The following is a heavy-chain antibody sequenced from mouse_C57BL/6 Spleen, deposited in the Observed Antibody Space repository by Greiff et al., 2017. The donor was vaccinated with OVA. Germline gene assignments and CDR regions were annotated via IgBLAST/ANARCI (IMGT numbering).Heavy chain of an antibody. CDR2: IYPSDSET. J-gene: IGHJ2*01. D-gene: IGHD2-14*01. CDR3: AREGTTLFDY. CDR1: GYTFTSYW. V-gene: IGHV1-61*01. Sequence: QVQLQQPGAELVRPGSSVKLSCKASGYTFTSYWMDWVKQRPGQGLEWIGNIYPSDSETHYNQKFKDKATLTVDKSSSTAYMQLSSLTSEVSAVYYWAREGTTLFDYWGQGTTLTVSS.